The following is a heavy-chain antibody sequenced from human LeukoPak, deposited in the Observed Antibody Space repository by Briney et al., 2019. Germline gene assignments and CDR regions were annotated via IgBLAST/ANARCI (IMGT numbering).Heavy chain of an antibody. D-gene: IGHD2-15*01. J-gene: IGHJ4*02. CDR2: ISSSGSAI. CDR3: VRDKGSYFDY. V-gene: IGHV3-48*01. CDR1: GFPLSSYS. Sequence: GGSLRLSCAASGFPLSSYSINWVRQAPGKGLEWVSYISSSGSAIYYVDSVKGRFTVSRDNAKNSLFLQMNSPRAEDTAVYYCVRDKGSYFDYWGQGALVTVSS.